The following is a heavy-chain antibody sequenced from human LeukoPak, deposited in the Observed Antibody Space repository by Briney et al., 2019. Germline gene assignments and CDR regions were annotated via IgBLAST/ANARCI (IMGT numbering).Heavy chain of an antibody. CDR3: ARLGGSGWFDS. D-gene: IGHD6-19*01. J-gene: IGHJ5*01. V-gene: IGHV4-61*08. CDR1: GGSVGSGGSH. Sequence: KPSETLSLTCTVSGGSVGSGGSHWVWIRQPPGRGLEWIGYIYYNGNTNYNSSLESRVTISLDTSKNQFSLRLNSVTAADTAMYYCARLGGSGWFDSWGRGTLVTVSS. CDR2: IYYNGNT.